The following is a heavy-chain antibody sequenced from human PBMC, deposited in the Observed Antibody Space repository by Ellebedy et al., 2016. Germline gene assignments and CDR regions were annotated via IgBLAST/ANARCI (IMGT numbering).Heavy chain of an antibody. Sequence: GESLKISXAASGFTFSSYGMHWVRQAPGKGLEWVAVIWYDGSNKYYADSVKGRFTISRDNSKNTLYLQMNSLRAEDTAVYYCAREGLRFLALDYWGQGTLVTVSS. CDR3: AREGLRFLALDY. CDR1: GFTFSSYG. CDR2: IWYDGSNK. J-gene: IGHJ4*02. D-gene: IGHD3-3*01. V-gene: IGHV3-33*01.